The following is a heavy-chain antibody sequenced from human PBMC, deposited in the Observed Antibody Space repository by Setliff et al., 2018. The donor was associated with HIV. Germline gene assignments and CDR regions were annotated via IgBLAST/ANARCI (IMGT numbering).Heavy chain of an antibody. CDR3: ARVYGSGSPFDY. CDR1: GGSITSTSYY. Sequence: SETLSLTCTVSGGSITSTSYYWTWIRQPAGKGLEWIGYMYHSGSTYYNPSLKSRVTISVDTSKNQFSLKLSSVTAADTAVYYCARVYGSGSPFDYWGQGTLVTVSS. CDR2: MYHSGST. D-gene: IGHD3-10*01. J-gene: IGHJ4*02. V-gene: IGHV4-61*10.